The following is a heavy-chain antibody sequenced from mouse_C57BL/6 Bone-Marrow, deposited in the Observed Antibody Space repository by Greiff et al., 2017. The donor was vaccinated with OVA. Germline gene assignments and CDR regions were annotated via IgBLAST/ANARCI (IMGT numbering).Heavy chain of an antibody. D-gene: IGHD1-1*01. V-gene: IGHV1-81*01. J-gene: IGHJ1*03. Sequence: LVESGAELARPGASVKLSCKASGYTFTSYGISWVKQRTGQGLEWIGEIYPRSGNTYYNEKFKGKATLTADKSSSTAYMELRSLTSEDSAVYFCARTYYYGSTLYWYFDVWGTGTTVTVSS. CDR2: IYPRSGNT. CDR3: ARTYYYGSTLYWYFDV. CDR1: GYTFTSYG.